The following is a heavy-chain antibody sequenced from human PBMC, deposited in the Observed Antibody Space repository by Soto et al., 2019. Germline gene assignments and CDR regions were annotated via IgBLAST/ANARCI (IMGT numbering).Heavy chain of an antibody. CDR1: GCTFSTYG. D-gene: IGHD3-9*01. J-gene: IGHJ6*02. Sequence: QVQLVESGGGVVQPGRSLRLSCAASGCTFSTYGMHWVRQAPGKGLEWVAVISYDGSSKYYGDSVKGRFTISRDNSKNTLYLQMNSPRAEDTAVYYCAKDPNYAILTTYYGMDVWGQGTTVTVSS. CDR2: ISYDGSSK. CDR3: AKDPNYAILTTYYGMDV. V-gene: IGHV3-30*18.